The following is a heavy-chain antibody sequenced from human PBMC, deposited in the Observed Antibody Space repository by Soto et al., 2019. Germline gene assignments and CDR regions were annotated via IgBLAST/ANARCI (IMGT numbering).Heavy chain of an antibody. J-gene: IGHJ4*02. D-gene: IGHD6-6*01. Sequence: ASVKVSCKASGYTFTSYYMHWVRQAPGQGLEWMGIINPSGGSTSYAQKFQGRVTMTRDTSTSTVYMELSSLRSEDTAVYYCGTFPKTYSSSSENYFDYWGQGTLVTVSS. CDR3: GTFPKTYSSSSENYFDY. V-gene: IGHV1-46*03. CDR2: INPSGGST. CDR1: GYTFTSYY.